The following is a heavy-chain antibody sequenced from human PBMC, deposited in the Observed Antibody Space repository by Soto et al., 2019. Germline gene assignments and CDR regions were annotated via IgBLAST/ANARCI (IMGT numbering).Heavy chain of an antibody. V-gene: IGHV3-9*01. J-gene: IGHJ4*02. Sequence: EVQLVESGGGLVQPGRSLRLSCAASGFTFDDYAMHWVRQAPGKGLEWVSGISWNSGSIGYADSVKGRFTISRDNAKNSLYLQMNSMRAEDTALYYCAIDRGGFGGVATEPFDYWGQGTLVTVSS. CDR2: ISWNSGSI. CDR3: AIDRGGFGGVATEPFDY. CDR1: GFTFDDYA. D-gene: IGHD5-12*01.